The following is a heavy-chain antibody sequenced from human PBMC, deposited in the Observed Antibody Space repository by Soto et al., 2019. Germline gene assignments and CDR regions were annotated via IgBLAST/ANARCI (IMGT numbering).Heavy chain of an antibody. D-gene: IGHD3-3*01. CDR2: IYYSGST. CDR3: ARDNREVDVYDFWSGSYSRDYYYGMDV. V-gene: IGHV4-61*01. CDR1: GGSVSSGSYY. Sequence: PSETLSLTCTVSGGSVSSGSYYWSWIRQPPGKGLEWIGYIYYSGSTNYNPSLKSRVTISVDTSKNQFSLKLSSVTAADTAVYYCARDNREVDVYDFWSGSYSRDYYYGMDVWGQGTTVNVSS. J-gene: IGHJ6*02.